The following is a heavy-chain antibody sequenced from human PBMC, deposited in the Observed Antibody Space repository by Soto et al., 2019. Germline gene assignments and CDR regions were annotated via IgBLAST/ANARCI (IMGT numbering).Heavy chain of an antibody. V-gene: IGHV3-21*06. CDR3: ARGAVGSNWGVYWYFDL. CDR1: GFTFSNYN. Sequence: EVQLVESGGGLVKPGGSLRLSCAASGFTFSNYNMNWFRQAPGKGLEWVSSIRSSSNYIYYADSVKGRFTISRDDDKNSLYLQVNSLRAEDTAVFYCARGAVGSNWGVYWYFDLWGRGTLVTVFS. CDR2: IRSSSNYI. D-gene: IGHD7-27*01. J-gene: IGHJ2*01.